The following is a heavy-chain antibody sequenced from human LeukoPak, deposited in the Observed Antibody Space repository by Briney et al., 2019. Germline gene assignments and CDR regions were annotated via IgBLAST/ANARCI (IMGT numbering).Heavy chain of an antibody. J-gene: IGHJ4*02. CDR3: ARDLIAARSYYFDY. Sequence: ASVKVSCKASGGTFSSYAISWVRQAPGQGLEWMGRIIPILGIANYAQKFQGRVTITADKSTSTAYMELSSLRSEDTAVYYCARDLIAARSYYFDYWGQGTLVTVSS. CDR1: GGTFSSYA. D-gene: IGHD6-6*01. CDR2: IIPILGIA. V-gene: IGHV1-69*04.